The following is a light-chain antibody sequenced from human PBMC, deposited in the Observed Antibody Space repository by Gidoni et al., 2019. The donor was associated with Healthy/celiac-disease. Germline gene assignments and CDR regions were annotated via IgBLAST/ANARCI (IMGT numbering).Light chain of an antibody. V-gene: IGKV1-5*03. CDR2: KAS. J-gene: IGKJ4*01. Sequence: DIQMTQSPSTLSASVGDRVTITCRASQSISSWLAWYQQKPGKAPKLLIYKASSLESGVTSRFSGSGSGTEFTLTISSLQPDEFATYYCQQYNSYLLTFGGGTKVEIK. CDR3: QQYNSYLLT. CDR1: QSISSW.